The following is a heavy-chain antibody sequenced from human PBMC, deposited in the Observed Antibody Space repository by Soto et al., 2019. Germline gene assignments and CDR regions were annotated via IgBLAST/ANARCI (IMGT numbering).Heavy chain of an antibody. J-gene: IGHJ6*03. V-gene: IGHV3-30*18. Sequence: GGALRLSCAAPRFTLSRSWMHSGRPAPRQGLEWVAVISYDGSNKYYADSVKGRFTISRDNSKNTLYLQMNSLRAEDTAVYYCAKESQLGYVDYYYYMDVWGKGTTVTVSS. CDR3: AKESQLGYVDYYYYMDV. CDR2: ISYDGSNK. D-gene: IGHD5-12*01. CDR1: RFTLSRSW.